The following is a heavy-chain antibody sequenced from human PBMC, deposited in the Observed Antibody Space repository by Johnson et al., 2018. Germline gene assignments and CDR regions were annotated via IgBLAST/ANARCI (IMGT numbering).Heavy chain of an antibody. CDR1: GFTFSYYA. D-gene: IGHD1-26*01. V-gene: IGHV3-30-3*01. Sequence: QVQLVQSGGGVVQPGRSXRLSCAASGFTFSYYAMHWVRQAPGKGLEWVAFISYEGSNKYYVDSVKGRFTISRDNSKNTLYLPMNSLRVEATAVYYWARGREAFDIWGQGTMVTVSS. CDR2: ISYEGSNK. J-gene: IGHJ3*02. CDR3: ARGREAFDI.